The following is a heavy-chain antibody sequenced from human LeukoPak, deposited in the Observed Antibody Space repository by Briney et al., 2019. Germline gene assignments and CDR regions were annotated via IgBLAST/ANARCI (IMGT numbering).Heavy chain of an antibody. D-gene: IGHD4-17*01. CDR1: VYTFTSYG. Sequence: ASVKVSCKASVYTFTSYGISWVRQAPGQGLECMGWISAYNGNTNYAQKLQGRVTMTTDTSTSTAYMELRSLRSDDTAVYYCAGLYGDYFDYWGQGTLVTVSS. J-gene: IGHJ4*02. CDR3: AGLYGDYFDY. CDR2: ISAYNGNT. V-gene: IGHV1-18*01.